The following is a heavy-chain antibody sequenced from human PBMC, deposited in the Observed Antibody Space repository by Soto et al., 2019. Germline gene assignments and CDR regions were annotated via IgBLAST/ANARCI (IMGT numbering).Heavy chain of an antibody. Sequence: GGSLRLSCAASGFTFGTYAMRWVRRAPGKGLEWVSSISGSGGGTYYADSVRGRFTISRDNSKNTLFLQLNSLRAEDTALYYCARPFGRSSSTSYGMDVWGQGTTVTVSS. J-gene: IGHJ6*02. CDR3: ARPFGRSSSTSYGMDV. CDR1: GFTFGTYA. D-gene: IGHD6-6*01. V-gene: IGHV3-23*01. CDR2: ISGSGGGT.